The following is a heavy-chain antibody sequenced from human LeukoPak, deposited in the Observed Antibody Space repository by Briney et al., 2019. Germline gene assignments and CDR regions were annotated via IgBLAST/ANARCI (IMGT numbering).Heavy chain of an antibody. Sequence: GGSLRLSCAASGFTSSSYWMSWVRQAPGKGLEWVANIKQDGSEKYYVDSVKGRFTISRDNAKSSLYLQMNSLRAEDTAVYYCARDRGSSGWYEFDYWGQGTLVTVSS. CDR1: GFTSSSYW. J-gene: IGHJ4*02. CDR3: ARDRGSSGWYEFDY. CDR2: IKQDGSEK. V-gene: IGHV3-7*01. D-gene: IGHD6-19*01.